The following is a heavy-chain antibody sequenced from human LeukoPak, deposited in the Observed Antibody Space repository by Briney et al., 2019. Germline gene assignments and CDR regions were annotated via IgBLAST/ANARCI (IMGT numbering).Heavy chain of an antibody. CDR3: ARIPGYSSSWPDY. D-gene: IGHD6-13*01. Sequence: SQTLSLTCDVSGGFISSGTHYWMWVRQPAGKGLEWIGRIYTSGSTNYNPSLKSRVTISLDTSKNQFSLKLSSVTAADTAVYYCARIPGYSSSWPDYWGQGTLVTVSS. J-gene: IGHJ4*02. CDR1: GGFISSGTHY. V-gene: IGHV4-61*02. CDR2: IYTSGST.